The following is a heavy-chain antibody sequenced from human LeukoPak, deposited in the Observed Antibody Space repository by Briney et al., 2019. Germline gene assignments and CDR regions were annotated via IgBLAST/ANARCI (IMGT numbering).Heavy chain of an antibody. D-gene: IGHD3-10*01. Sequence: GGSLRLSCAASGFTFSSYAMNWVRQASGKGLEWVSAISSSGDGTHYADSVKGRFTISRDNAKNSVYLQINSLRAEDTAVYYCAREGGYGSGSYGAFDIWGQGTMVTVSS. V-gene: IGHV3-23*01. CDR3: AREGGYGSGSYGAFDI. CDR1: GFTFSSYA. J-gene: IGHJ3*02. CDR2: ISSSGDGT.